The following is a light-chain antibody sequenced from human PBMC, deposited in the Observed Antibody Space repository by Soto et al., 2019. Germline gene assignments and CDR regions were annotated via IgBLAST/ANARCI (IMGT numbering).Light chain of an antibody. CDR2: GAS. CDR3: QQYNNWPPA. J-gene: IGKJ1*01. V-gene: IGKV3-15*01. CDR1: QSVSGN. Sequence: EIVVTQSPATLSVSAGDRATLSCRASQSVSGNLAWYQQKPGQAPRLLIYGASTRATGIPARFSGSGSGTEFTLTISSLQSEDFAVYYCQQYNNWPPAFGRGTKVEIK.